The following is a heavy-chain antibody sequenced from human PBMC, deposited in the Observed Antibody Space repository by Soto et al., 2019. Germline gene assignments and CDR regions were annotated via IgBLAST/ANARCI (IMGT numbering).Heavy chain of an antibody. CDR1: GASLTGTSY. J-gene: IGHJ4*02. D-gene: IGHD2-8*02. CDR2: LSLSGTT. V-gene: IGHV4-4*07. Sequence: SETLSLPCTDSGASLTGTSYWSWIRHPAGKGLEWIGRLSLSGTTSYIPSLRSRVPMTADGPKNQSSLRLTSVTDADTDLYYCARGMTSPGAAACYYFESWGQGTRVTV. CDR3: ARGMTSPGAAACYYFES.